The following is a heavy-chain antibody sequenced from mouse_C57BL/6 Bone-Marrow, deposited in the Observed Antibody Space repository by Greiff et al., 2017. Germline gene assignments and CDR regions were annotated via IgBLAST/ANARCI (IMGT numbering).Heavy chain of an antibody. CDR2: SRNKANDYTT. J-gene: IGHJ1*03. CDR1: GFTFSDFY. Sequence: EVKLVESGGGLVQSGRSLRLSCATSGFTFSDFYMEWVRQAPGKGLEWIAASRNKANDYTTEYSASVKGRFIVSRDTSQSILYLQMNALRAEDTAIYYCARDEGLGRAFDVWGTGTTVTVSS. CDR3: ARDEGLGRAFDV. D-gene: IGHD4-1*01. V-gene: IGHV7-1*01.